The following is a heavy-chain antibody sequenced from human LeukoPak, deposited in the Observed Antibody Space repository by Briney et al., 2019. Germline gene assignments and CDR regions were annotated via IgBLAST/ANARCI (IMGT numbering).Heavy chain of an antibody. D-gene: IGHD6-6*01. J-gene: IGHJ3*02. V-gene: IGHV3-7*01. Sequence: GGSLRLSCAASGFTFSTYWMTWVRQAPGKGLEWVAHINQDGSEKYYVDSMKGRFTISRDNSKNTLYLQMNSLRAEDTAVYYCARDFIAARRHDAFDIWGQGTMVTVSS. CDR3: ARDFIAARRHDAFDI. CDR1: GFTFSTYW. CDR2: INQDGSEK.